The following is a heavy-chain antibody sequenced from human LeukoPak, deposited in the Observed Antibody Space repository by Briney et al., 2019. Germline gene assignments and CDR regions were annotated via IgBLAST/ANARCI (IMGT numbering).Heavy chain of an antibody. CDR1: GFTFSSYA. Sequence: GGSLRLSCSAAGFTFSSYAMSWVRQAPGKGLEWSSYISAGGTLTHYADSVEGRFTISRDNAKNSLYLQMNSLRAEDTAVYYCARGTHYSNSSGYWDGGGDAFDIWGQGTMVTVSS. V-gene: IGHV3-48*04. CDR3: ARGTHYSNSSGYWDGGGDAFDI. D-gene: IGHD3-22*01. CDR2: ISAGGTLT. J-gene: IGHJ3*02.